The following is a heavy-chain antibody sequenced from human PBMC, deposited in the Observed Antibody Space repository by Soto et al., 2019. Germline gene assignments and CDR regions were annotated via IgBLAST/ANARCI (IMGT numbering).Heavy chain of an antibody. CDR2: ISASGSTI. V-gene: IGHV3-48*01. CDR3: ARAQTVVAATYFDY. J-gene: IGHJ4*02. CDR1: GFTFRSYS. D-gene: IGHD2-15*01. Sequence: EVQLVESGGGLVQPGGSLRVSCAASGFTFRSYSMNWVRQAPGKGLEWVSYISASGSTIYYADSVKGRFTISRDNAKNSLYLQMNSLRVEDTAVYYCARAQTVVAATYFDYWGQGTLVTVSS.